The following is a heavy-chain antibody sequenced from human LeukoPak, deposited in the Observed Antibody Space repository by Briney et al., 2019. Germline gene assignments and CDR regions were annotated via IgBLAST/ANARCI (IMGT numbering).Heavy chain of an antibody. Sequence: PGGSLRLSCAASGFSFSSYSMNWVRQAPGKGLEWVSYITSSSTMYYADAVKGRFAISRDNAKNSLYLQMNSLRAEDTAVYYCARKSASSGYPFDYWGQGTLVTVSS. J-gene: IGHJ4*02. CDR1: GFSFSSYS. CDR2: ITSSSTM. CDR3: ARKSASSGYPFDY. D-gene: IGHD3-22*01. V-gene: IGHV3-48*01.